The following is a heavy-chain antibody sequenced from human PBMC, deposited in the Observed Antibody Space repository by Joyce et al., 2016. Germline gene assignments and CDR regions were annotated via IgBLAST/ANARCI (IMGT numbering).Heavy chain of an antibody. J-gene: IGHJ6*02. CDR3: ARGGTSSDHFFFYTLDI. V-gene: IGHV1-69*05. CDR2: SIPFCRAA. CDR1: GGAFSKFT. D-gene: IGHD1-14*01. Sequence: QVLLVQSGATVKRPGSSLKVSCKSSGGAFSKFTVNWVRQAPGQRLEWMGGSIPFCRAAKYAEHFQGRVTLTSDLSTRPAFMELSYLTSADTAVYYCARGGTSSDHFFFYTLDIWGPGTTIIVSS.